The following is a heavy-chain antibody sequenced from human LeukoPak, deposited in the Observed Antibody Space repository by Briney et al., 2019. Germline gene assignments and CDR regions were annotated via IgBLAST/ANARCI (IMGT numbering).Heavy chain of an antibody. CDR3: ARGDYNMVRGVIIPSSFDY. Sequence: ETLSLTCTVSGYSISSGYFWGWIRQPPGKGLEWIGSIYHSGTTYYNPSLKSRVTISVDTSKNQFSLKLTSVTAADTAVYYCARGDYNMVRGVIIPSSFDYWGQGTLVTVSS. J-gene: IGHJ4*02. CDR1: GYSISSGYF. CDR2: IYHSGTT. V-gene: IGHV4-38-2*02. D-gene: IGHD3-10*01.